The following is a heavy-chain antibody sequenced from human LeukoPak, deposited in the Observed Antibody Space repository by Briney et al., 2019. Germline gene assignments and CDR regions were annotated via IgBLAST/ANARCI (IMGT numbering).Heavy chain of an antibody. CDR1: GFTFSSYG. Sequence: GGSLRLSCAASGFTFSSYGMHWVRQAPGKGLEWVAVISYDGSNKYYADSVKGRFTISRDNSKNTLYLQMNSLRAEDTAVYYCARALWGAAMVPPGHWGQGTLVTVSS. CDR3: ARALWGAAMVPPGH. J-gene: IGHJ4*02. V-gene: IGHV3-30*03. CDR2: ISYDGSNK. D-gene: IGHD5-18*01.